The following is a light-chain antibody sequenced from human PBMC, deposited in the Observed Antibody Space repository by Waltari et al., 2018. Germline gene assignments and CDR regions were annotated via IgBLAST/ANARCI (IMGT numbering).Light chain of an antibody. J-gene: IGKJ2*01. CDR3: MQNIQFPLYH. CDR1: QSLLDSDEYTS. Sequence: DIVMTQTPLSLPVTPGEPASISCRSSQSLLDSDEYTSLDWYLQKPGQPPQLLIYEVSNRVSGVPDRFSGSGSGTDFTLKIRRVEAEDLGVYCMQNIQFPLYHFGQGTKVEIK. CDR2: EVS. V-gene: IGKV2-40*01.